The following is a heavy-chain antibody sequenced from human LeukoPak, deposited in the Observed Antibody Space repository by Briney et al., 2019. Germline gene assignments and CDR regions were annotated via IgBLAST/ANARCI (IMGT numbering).Heavy chain of an antibody. Sequence: ETLSLTCNVSGASISSGGYYWSWSRQHPGKGLEWVSAISETGGTRNYVDSVKGRFTIPRDTSKNTLYLQMSSLRAEDTALYYCAREMATITYAFDIWGQGTMVTVSS. J-gene: IGHJ3*02. CDR3: AREMATITYAFDI. CDR2: ISETGGTR. CDR1: GASISSGGYY. V-gene: IGHV3-23*01. D-gene: IGHD5-24*01.